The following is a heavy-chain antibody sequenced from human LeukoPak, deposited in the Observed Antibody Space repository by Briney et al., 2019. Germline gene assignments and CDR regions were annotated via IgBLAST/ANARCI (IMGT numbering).Heavy chain of an antibody. CDR1: GFTFGDYA. CDR3: TRIHYNWFYP. CDR2: IRSKAYGGTT. J-gene: IGHJ5*02. V-gene: IGHV3-49*04. Sequence: GGSLRLSCTASGFTFGDYAMSWVRQAPGKGLEWVGFIRSKAYGGTTEYAASVKGRFTISRDDSKSIAYLQMNSLKTEDTAVYYCTRIHYNWFYPWGQGTLVTVSS.